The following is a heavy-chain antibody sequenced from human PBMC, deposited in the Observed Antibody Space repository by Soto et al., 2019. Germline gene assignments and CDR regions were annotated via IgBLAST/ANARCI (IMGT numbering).Heavy chain of an antibody. J-gene: IGHJ4*02. D-gene: IGHD1-26*01. V-gene: IGHV4-4*02. CDR1: GGSISSSNW. Sequence: SETLSLTCAVSGGSISSSNWWNWARQPPGKGLEWIGEIYHSGSTNYNPSLKSRVTISVDKSKNQFSLKLSSVTAADTAVYYCARAPHNPSGSSYEFDYWGQGTLVTVSS. CDR2: IYHSGST. CDR3: ARAPHNPSGSSYEFDY.